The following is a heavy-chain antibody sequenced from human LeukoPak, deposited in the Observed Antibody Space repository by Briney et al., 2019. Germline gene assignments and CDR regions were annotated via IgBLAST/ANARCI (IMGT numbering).Heavy chain of an antibody. D-gene: IGHD2-2*01. CDR2: INPNSGDT. J-gene: IGHJ4*02. CDR1: GYTFTVYH. Sequence: ASVKVSCTASGYTFTVYHMHWVRPAPGQGLEWMGRINPNSGDTNYAQKLQGRVAMTRDTSISTAFMELTRLRSDDTAVYYCARDYCSSTSCLFDYWGQGTLVTVSS. V-gene: IGHV1-2*06. CDR3: ARDYCSSTSCLFDY.